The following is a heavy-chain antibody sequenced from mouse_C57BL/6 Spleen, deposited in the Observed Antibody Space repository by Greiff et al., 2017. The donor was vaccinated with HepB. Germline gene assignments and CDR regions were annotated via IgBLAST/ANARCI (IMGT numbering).Heavy chain of an antibody. J-gene: IGHJ3*01. Sequence: QVQLQQSGPELVKPGASVKISCKASGYAFSSSWMNWVKQRPGKGLEWIGRIYPGDGDTNYNGKFKGKATLTADQSSSTAYMQLSSLTSEDSAVYVCAPYYGSSFFAYWGQGTLVTVAA. D-gene: IGHD1-1*01. CDR1: GYAFSSSW. CDR3: APYYGSSFFAY. CDR2: IYPGDGDT. V-gene: IGHV1-82*01.